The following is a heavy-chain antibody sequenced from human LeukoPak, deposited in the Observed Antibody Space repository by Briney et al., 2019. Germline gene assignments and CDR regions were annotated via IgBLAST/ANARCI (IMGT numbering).Heavy chain of an antibody. CDR3: ARGYDSDY. D-gene: IGHD3-22*01. CDR1: GFTFSSYA. J-gene: IGHJ4*02. Sequence: PGRSLRLSCAASGFTFSSYAMHWVRQAPGKGLEWVSVISGSAGSTYYADSVKGRFTISRDNSKNTLYLQMNSLRAEDTAVYYCARGYDSDYWGQGTLVTVSS. CDR2: ISGSAGST. V-gene: IGHV3-23*01.